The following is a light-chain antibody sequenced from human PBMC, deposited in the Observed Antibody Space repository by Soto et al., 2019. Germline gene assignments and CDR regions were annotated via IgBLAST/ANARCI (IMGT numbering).Light chain of an antibody. CDR3: QQYGNFLS. V-gene: IGKV3-20*01. CDR1: QSVSATY. J-gene: IGKJ3*01. Sequence: EIVLTQSPGTLSLSPGERATLSCRASQSVSATYFAWYQQKRGQAPRLLIYGASSRTTGIPDRFSGSGSGTDFTLTISRLEPEDFAVYYCQQYGNFLSFCPGTEVEMK. CDR2: GAS.